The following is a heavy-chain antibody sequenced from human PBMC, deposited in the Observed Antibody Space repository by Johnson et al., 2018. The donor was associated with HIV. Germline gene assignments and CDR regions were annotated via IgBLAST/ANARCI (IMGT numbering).Heavy chain of an antibody. Sequence: VLLLESGGGVVQPGRSLRLSCAASGFTFSSYAMHWVRQAPGKGLEWVAVISYDGSNKYYAESVKGRFTISRDNSKNTLYLQMNSLRAEDTAVYYCARVAVLWFRDTNAFDIWGQGTMVTVSS. CDR1: GFTFSSYA. D-gene: IGHD3-10*01. V-gene: IGHV3-30*04. CDR3: ARVAVLWFRDTNAFDI. CDR2: ISYDGSNK. J-gene: IGHJ3*02.